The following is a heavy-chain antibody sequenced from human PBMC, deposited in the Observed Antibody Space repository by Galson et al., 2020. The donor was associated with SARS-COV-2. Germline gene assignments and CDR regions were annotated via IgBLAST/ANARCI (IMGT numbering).Heavy chain of an antibody. CDR1: GFTFSSYW. J-gene: IGHJ4*02. CDR3: AREPLSYYYDSSGYYYEYYFDY. D-gene: IGHD3-22*01. CDR2: IKQDGSEQ. Sequence: GGSLRLSCAASGFTFSSYWMSWVRQAPGKGLEWVANIKQDGSEQYYVDSVKGRFTISRDNAKNSLYLQMNSLRAEDTAVYYCAREPLSYYYDSSGYYYEYYFDYWGQGTLVTVSS. V-gene: IGHV3-7*01.